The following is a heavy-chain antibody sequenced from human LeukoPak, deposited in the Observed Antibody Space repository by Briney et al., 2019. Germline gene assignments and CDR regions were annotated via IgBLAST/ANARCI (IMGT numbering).Heavy chain of an antibody. D-gene: IGHD6-13*01. CDR2: MSNSGST. V-gene: IGHV4-39*01. Sequence: SETLSLTCTVSGGSIRRSSHYWAWIRQPPGKGLEWIGTMSNSGSTYYNPSLKSRVTISGDTSKNQFSLKLSSMTAADTAVFYCARRPQTAAGRGIDYWGQGTLVTVPS. CDR1: GGSIRRSSHY. CDR3: ARRPQTAAGRGIDY. J-gene: IGHJ4*02.